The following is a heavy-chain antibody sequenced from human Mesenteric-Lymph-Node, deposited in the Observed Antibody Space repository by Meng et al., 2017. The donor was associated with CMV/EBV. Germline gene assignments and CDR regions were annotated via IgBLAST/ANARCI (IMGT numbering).Heavy chain of an antibody. Sequence: ASVKVSCKTSGYHSLHWVRQAPGGSLEWMGWINGGHGNTKYSQRFQDRVTISRDTYATTAYLELSSLRFEDTAVYYCARGSLASAGTWGQGTLVTVSS. V-gene: IGHV1-3*01. CDR3: ARGSLASAGT. CDR1: GYHSL. CDR2: INGGHGNT. D-gene: IGHD6-13*01. J-gene: IGHJ4*02.